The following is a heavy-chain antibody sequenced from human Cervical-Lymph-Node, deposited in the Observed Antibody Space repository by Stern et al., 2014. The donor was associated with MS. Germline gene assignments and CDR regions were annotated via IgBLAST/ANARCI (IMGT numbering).Heavy chain of an antibody. CDR2: INPNSGGT. V-gene: IGHV1-2*04. CDR1: GYTFTGYY. J-gene: IGHJ4*02. Sequence: QVQLVQSGAEVKKPGASEKVSCKASGYTFTGYYMHWVRQAPGQGLEWMGWINPNSGGTNYAQKFQGWVTMTRDTSISTAYMELSRLRSDDTAVYYCARGLVDTAMVSPSFSCWGRGTLVTVSS. D-gene: IGHD5-18*01. CDR3: ARGLVDTAMVSPSFSC.